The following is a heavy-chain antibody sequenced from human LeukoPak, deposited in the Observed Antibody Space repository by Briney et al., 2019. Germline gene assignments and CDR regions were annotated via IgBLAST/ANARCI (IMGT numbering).Heavy chain of an antibody. CDR3: ARGWFGFWHNSYLDDNAFDV. V-gene: IGHV4-34*01. CDR1: GGSFSGYY. D-gene: IGHD3-10*01. J-gene: IGHJ3*01. Sequence: SETLSLTCAAYGGSFSGYYWGWIRQVPGKGLEWLGEINQSGRTNYYPPIKSRVTISVDPSKNQISLNLSFVTATDTAVYYCARGWFGFWHNSYLDDNAFDVWGPGTMVTVSS. CDR2: INQSGRT.